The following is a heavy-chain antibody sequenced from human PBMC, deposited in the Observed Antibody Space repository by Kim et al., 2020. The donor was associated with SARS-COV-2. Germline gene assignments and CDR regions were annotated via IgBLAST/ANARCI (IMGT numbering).Heavy chain of an antibody. D-gene: IGHD6-13*01. CDR1: GYTFTSYY. CDR2: INPSGGST. J-gene: IGHJ4*02. Sequence: ASVKVSCKAYGYTFTSYYMHWVRQAPGQGLEWMGIINPSGGSTSYAQKFQGRVTMTRDTSTSTVYMELSSLRSEDTAVYYCARDRSSSWYLVVGFDYWGQGTLVTVSS. V-gene: IGHV1-46*01. CDR3: ARDRSSSWYLVVGFDY.